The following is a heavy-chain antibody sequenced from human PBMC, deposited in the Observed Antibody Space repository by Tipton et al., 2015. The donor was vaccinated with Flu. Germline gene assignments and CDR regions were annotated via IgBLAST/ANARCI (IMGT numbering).Heavy chain of an antibody. CDR2: ISGSGGST. D-gene: IGHD3-3*01. CDR3: AKDGYDFWSGWGAANFSYYGMDV. Sequence: SLRLSCAASGFTFSSYSMNWVRQAPGKGLEWVSAISGSGGSTYYADSVKGRFTISRDNSKNTLYLQMNSLRAEDTAVYYCAKDGYDFWSGWGAANFSYYGMDVWGQGTTVTVSS. V-gene: IGHV3-23*01. CDR1: GFTFSSYS. J-gene: IGHJ6*02.